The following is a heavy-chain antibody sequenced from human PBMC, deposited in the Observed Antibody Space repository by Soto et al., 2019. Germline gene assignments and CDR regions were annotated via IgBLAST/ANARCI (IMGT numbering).Heavy chain of an antibody. CDR1: GGTFNTFA. CDR3: ARAAKRFFDY. Sequence: QVHLVQSGAEVKKPGSSVKVSCKASGGTFNTFAISWVRQAPGQGLEWIGGIIPIFGPANYAQKFQGRVTITADKSTNTAYLEVNSLTSEDMAVYYCARAAKRFFDYWGQGTLVTVSS. CDR2: IIPIFGPA. V-gene: IGHV1-69*06. J-gene: IGHJ4*02.